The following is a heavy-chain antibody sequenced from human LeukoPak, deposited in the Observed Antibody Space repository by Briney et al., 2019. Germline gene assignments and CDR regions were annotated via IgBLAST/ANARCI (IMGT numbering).Heavy chain of an antibody. J-gene: IGHJ5*02. CDR1: GFTFSSYW. Sequence: PGGSLRISCAASGFTFSSYWMSWVRQAPGKGLEWVANIKQDGSEKYYVDSVKGRFTISRDNARNSLYLQMNSLRAEDTAVYYCARGIAARSWFDPWGQGTLVTVSS. CDR3: ARGIAARSWFDP. D-gene: IGHD6-6*01. V-gene: IGHV3-7*01. CDR2: IKQDGSEK.